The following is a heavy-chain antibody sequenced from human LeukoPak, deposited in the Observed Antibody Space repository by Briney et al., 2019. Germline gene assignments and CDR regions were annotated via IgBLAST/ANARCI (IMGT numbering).Heavy chain of an antibody. CDR2: IWHDGSHK. V-gene: IGHV3-33*01. CDR1: AFPFSSYG. J-gene: IGHJ4*02. CDR3: ASGVYSSGWYLDY. Sequence: GGSLRLSCAASAFPFSSYGMHWVRQAPGKGLEWVAVIWHDGSHKYYADSVTGRFSISRDNSKNTLYLQMNSLRAEDTAIYYCASGVYSSGWYLDYWGQGTLVTVSS. D-gene: IGHD6-19*01.